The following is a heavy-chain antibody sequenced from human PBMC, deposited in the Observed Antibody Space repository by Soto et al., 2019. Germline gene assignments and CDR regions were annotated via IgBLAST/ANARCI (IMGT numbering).Heavy chain of an antibody. V-gene: IGHV3-21*01. D-gene: IGHD6-13*01. J-gene: IGHJ5*02. Sequence: GWSLRLSCAASGFTFRSFTMNWVRQAPGKGLEWVSTISSNSAYIYYTDALRGRFTISRDNAKNSLHLQMNSLRAEDTAVYYCTTDASRDSSARGWLDAWGPGTLVTVYS. CDR2: ISSNSAYI. CDR3: TTDASRDSSARGWLDA. CDR1: GFTFRSFT.